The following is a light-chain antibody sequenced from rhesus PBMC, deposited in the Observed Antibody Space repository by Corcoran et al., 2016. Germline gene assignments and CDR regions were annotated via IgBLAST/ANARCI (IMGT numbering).Light chain of an antibody. CDR3: QHGYDTPRT. V-gene: IGKV1-25*01. Sequence: DIQMTQSPSSLSASVGDRVTITCQATQGISNNVVWYQQKPGKAPKLLINKASTLESGVPSRVSGSGSWTDFTLTISGLQPEDFATYYCQHGYDTPRTFGQVTKVEIK. J-gene: IGKJ1*01. CDR1: QGISNN. CDR2: KAS.